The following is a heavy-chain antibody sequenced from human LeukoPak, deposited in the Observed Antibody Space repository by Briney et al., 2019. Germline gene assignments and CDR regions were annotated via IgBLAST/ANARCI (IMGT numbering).Heavy chain of an antibody. CDR3: AREAMSSSGYYGPLDY. J-gene: IGHJ4*02. CDR2: ISYDGSNK. Sequence: TGGSLGLSCAASGFTFSSYAMHWVRQAPGKGLEWVAVISYDGSNKYYADSVKGRFTISRDNSKNTLYLQMNSLRAEDTAVYYCAREAMSSSGYYGPLDYWGQGTLVTVSS. CDR1: GFTFSSYA. D-gene: IGHD3-22*01. V-gene: IGHV3-30-3*01.